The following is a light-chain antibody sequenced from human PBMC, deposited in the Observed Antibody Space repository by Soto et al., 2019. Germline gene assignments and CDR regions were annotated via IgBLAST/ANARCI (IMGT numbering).Light chain of an antibody. Sequence: PSPGTLSLSPGERATLSCSASQTISSNYLAWYQQKPGQAPRLLIYGASGRATGIPDRFSGSGSGTDFTLTISRLEPEDFAVYYCQQYTSSLITFGQGTRLETK. CDR3: QQYTSSLIT. CDR2: GAS. V-gene: IGKV3-20*01. J-gene: IGKJ5*01. CDR1: QTISSNY.